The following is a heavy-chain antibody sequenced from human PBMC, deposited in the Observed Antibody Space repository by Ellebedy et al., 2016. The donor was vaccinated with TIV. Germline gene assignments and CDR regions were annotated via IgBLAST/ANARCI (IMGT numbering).Heavy chain of an antibody. CDR1: GFTFSHYA. CDR3: ARVVRQWLVHYYGMDV. J-gene: IGHJ6*02. D-gene: IGHD6-19*01. V-gene: IGHV3-30*04. CDR2: ISYDGRNK. Sequence: GESLKISCAASGFTFSHYAMHWVRQAPGKGLEWVAVISYDGRNKYYADSVKGRFTISRDNSKNTLYLQMNSLRVEDTAVYYCARVVRQWLVHYYGMDVWGQGTTVTVSS.